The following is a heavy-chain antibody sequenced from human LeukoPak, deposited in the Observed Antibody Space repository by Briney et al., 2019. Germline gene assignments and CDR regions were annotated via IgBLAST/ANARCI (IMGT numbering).Heavy chain of an antibody. V-gene: IGHV1-69*06. D-gene: IGHD6-6*01. Sequence: SVKVSCKAPGGTFSSYAISWVRQAPGQGLEWMGRIIPIFGTANYAQKFQGRVTITADKSTSTAYMELSSLRSEDTAVYYCASANGSSSYYYYYYMDVWGKGTTVTVSS. CDR2: IIPIFGTA. CDR1: GGTFSSYA. CDR3: ASANGSSSYYYYYYMDV. J-gene: IGHJ6*03.